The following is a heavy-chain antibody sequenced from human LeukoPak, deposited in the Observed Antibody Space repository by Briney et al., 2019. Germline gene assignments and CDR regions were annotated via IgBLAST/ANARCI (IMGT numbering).Heavy chain of an antibody. Sequence: SETLSLTCSVSGGSISDYYWRWLRQPPGKGLEWIGYIYYTGSANYNPSLKSRATISVDTSKNQFSLKLDSVTAADTAVYYCARLGYSSSWFDYWGQGTLVTVSS. J-gene: IGHJ5*01. CDR2: IYYTGSA. CDR3: ARLGYSSSWFDY. V-gene: IGHV4-59*01. D-gene: IGHD6-13*01. CDR1: GGSISDYY.